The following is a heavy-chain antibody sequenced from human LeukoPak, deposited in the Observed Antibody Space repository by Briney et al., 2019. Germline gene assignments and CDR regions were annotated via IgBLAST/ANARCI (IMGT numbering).Heavy chain of an antibody. CDR3: ARGGDYGDYVPFDY. D-gene: IGHD4-17*01. V-gene: IGHV3-74*01. CDR2: INSDGSST. CDR1: GFTFSSYW. Sequence: GGSLRLSCAAPGFTFSSYWMHWVRQAPGKGLVWVSRINSDGSSTSYADSVKGRFTISRDNAKNTLYLQMNSLRAEDTAVYYCARGGDYGDYVPFDYWGQGTLVTVSS. J-gene: IGHJ4*02.